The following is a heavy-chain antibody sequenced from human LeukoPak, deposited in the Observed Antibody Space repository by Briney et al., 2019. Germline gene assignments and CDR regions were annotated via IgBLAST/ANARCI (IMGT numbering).Heavy chain of an antibody. CDR2: IKSKTAGGTI. Sequence: GGSLRLSCAASGFTFSSAWMTWVRQAPGKGLEWVGRIKSKTAGGTIDYAAPVKGRFTISRDDSKNTLYLQMNSLKTEDTAVYYCTTGESMVGSTIHIRWADWGQGTLVTVSS. V-gene: IGHV3-15*01. CDR1: GFTFSSAW. J-gene: IGHJ4*02. D-gene: IGHD1-26*01. CDR3: TTGESMVGSTIHIRWAD.